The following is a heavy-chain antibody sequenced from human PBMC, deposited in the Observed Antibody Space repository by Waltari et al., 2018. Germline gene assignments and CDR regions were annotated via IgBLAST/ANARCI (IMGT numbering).Heavy chain of an antibody. CDR1: GITFRNYA. V-gene: IGHV3-23*01. CDR3: ATPFYNWDDPLHS. J-gene: IGHJ4*02. Sequence: EVQLLESGGDLVQPGGSLRLSCAASGITFRNYAINWVRLAPGTGLGWVSAITVGDDTYYADSVQGRFTISRDTSKDTVHLQMNGLRAEDTAVYYCATPFYNWDDPLHSWGQGTLVTVSS. D-gene: IGHD1-20*01. CDR2: ITVGDDT.